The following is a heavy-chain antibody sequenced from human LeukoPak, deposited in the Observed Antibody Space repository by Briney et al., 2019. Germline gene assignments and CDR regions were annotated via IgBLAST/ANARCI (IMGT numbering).Heavy chain of an antibody. D-gene: IGHD2-2*01. J-gene: IGHJ5*02. CDR3: ARGTPPYCSSTSCYAWFDP. CDR1: GGSFSGYY. Sequence: SETLSLTCAVYGGSFSGYYWSWIRQPPGKGLEWIGEINHSGSTNCNPSLKSRVTISVDTSKNQFSLKLSSVTAADTAVYYCARGTPPYCSSTSCYAWFDPWGQGTLVTVSS. CDR2: INHSGST. V-gene: IGHV4-34*01.